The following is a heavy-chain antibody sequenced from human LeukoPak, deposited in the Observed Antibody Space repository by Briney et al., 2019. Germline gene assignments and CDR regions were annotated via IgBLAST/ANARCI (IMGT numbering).Heavy chain of an antibody. D-gene: IGHD5-24*01. J-gene: IGHJ4*02. V-gene: IGHV4-59*01. Sequence: SETLSLTCTVSSGSIRSYYWSWIRQPPGKGREWIGYIYWSGRTHYNPSLKSRVTISVDTSKNEFCLNLNSVTAADTAVYYCARGWLEQLFDSWGQGTLVTVSS. CDR2: IYWSGRT. CDR1: SGSIRSYY. CDR3: ARGWLEQLFDS.